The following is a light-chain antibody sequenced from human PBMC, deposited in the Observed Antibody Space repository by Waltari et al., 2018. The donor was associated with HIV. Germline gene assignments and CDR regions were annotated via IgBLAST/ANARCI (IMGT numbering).Light chain of an antibody. CDR2: SNH. CDR1: PSNIGTNY. V-gene: IGLV1-44*01. J-gene: IGLJ1*01. Sequence: QSVLTQPPSASGTPGQSVTISCSGGPSNIGTNYVNWYQPLPGSAPKLLPYSNHQRPSGVPDRFSASKSGTSASLAIRGLQSEDEADYYCSTRDDTLIVFGTGTKVTVL. CDR3: STRDDTLIV.